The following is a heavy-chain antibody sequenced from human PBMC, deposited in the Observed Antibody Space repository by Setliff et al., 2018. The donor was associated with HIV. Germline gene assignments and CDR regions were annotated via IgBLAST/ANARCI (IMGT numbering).Heavy chain of an antibody. CDR2: IKRKSDGETA. CDR1: GLNFNNAW. CDR3: VRDPGGVFDAFDV. J-gene: IGHJ3*01. V-gene: IGHV3-15*05. D-gene: IGHD1-26*01. Sequence: GGSLRLSCAVSGLNFNNAWMSWVRQAPGKGLGWVGRIKRKSDGETADYADSVKGRFTISRDNAKNMLYLQMNSLSADDTAVYYCVRDPGGVFDAFDVWGQGTMVTVSS.